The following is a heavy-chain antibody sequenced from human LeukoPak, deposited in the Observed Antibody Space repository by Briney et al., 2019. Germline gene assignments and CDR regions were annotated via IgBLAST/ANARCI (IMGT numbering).Heavy chain of an antibody. V-gene: IGHV3-23*01. D-gene: IGHD1-26*01. CDR3: ASSGNYLYDFDN. J-gene: IGHJ4*02. CDR2: MSGSGDQT. Sequence: GGSLRLSCAASGFTFSTYAMSWVRQAPGKRLEWVSFMSGSGDQTYYADSVEGRFTISRDNSKNTLYLQMNSLRADDTAIYFCASSGNYLYDFDNWGQGTQVTVSS. CDR1: GFTFSTYA.